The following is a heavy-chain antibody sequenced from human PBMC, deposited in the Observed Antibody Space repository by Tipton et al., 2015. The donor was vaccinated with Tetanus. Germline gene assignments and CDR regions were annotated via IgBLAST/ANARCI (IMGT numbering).Heavy chain of an antibody. CDR3: ARAHCSDGVCNFDY. CDR1: GYIFNNYW. V-gene: IGHV5-51*01. Sequence: QLVQSGGEVKKPGESLKISCKGSGYIFNNYWIGWVRQMPGQGLEWMGIIYPGDPATRYRPSFQGQVTIPVDKSISTAYRQRSSLKASDTSMFYCARAHCSDGVCNFDYWGQGALVTVAS. CDR2: IYPGDPAT. D-gene: IGHD2-8*01. J-gene: IGHJ4*02.